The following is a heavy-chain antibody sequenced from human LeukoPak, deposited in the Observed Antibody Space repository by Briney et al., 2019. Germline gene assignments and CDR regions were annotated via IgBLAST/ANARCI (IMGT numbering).Heavy chain of an antibody. CDR1: GGSFSGYY. J-gene: IGHJ4*02. CDR2: INHSGST. CDR3: ARGNYGSGSYYVVDFDY. V-gene: IGHV4-34*01. Sequence: SETLSLTCVVFGGSFSGYYWSWIRQSPGKGLEWIGEINHSGSTNYNPSLKSRVTISVDTSKNQFSLNLNSVTAADTAVYYCARGNYGSGSYYVVDFDYWGQGTLVTVSS. D-gene: IGHD3-10*01.